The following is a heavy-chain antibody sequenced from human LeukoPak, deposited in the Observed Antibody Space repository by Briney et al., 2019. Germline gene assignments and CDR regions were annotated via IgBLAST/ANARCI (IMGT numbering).Heavy chain of an antibody. CDR2: ISYDGSNK. Sequence: PGRSLRLSCAASGFTSSTYAMHWARQAPGKGLEWVAVISYDGSNKYYADSVKGRFTISRDNSKNTLYLQMNSLRAEDTAVYYCARRAGAYSHPYDYWGQGTLVTVSS. V-gene: IGHV3-30*04. J-gene: IGHJ4*02. CDR1: GFTSSTYA. CDR3: ARRAGAYSHPYDY. D-gene: IGHD4/OR15-4a*01.